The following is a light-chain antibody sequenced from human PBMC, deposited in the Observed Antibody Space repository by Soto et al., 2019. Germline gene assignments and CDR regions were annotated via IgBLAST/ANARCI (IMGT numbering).Light chain of an antibody. CDR1: SSDVGGYNF. J-gene: IGLJ2*01. CDR3: SSYTSTGTVV. Sequence: QSALTQPASVSGFPGQSITISCAGTSSDVGGYNFVSWYQQHPGKAPILMIYDVTNRPSGVSHRFSGSKSGDTASLTISGVQAEDEADYYCSSYTSTGTVVFGGGTKLTVL. CDR2: DVT. V-gene: IGLV2-14*01.